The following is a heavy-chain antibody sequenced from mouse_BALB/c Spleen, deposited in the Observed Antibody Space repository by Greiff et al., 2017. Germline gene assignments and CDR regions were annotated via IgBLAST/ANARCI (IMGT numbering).Heavy chain of an antibody. CDR3: ARRSDGSSYVKDAYYAMDY. D-gene: IGHD1-1*01. CDR2: ISSGSSTI. J-gene: IGHJ4*01. CDR1: GFTFSSFG. Sequence: EVKLVESGGGLVQPGGSRKLSCAASGFTFSSFGMHWVRQAPEKGLEWVAYISSGSSTIYYADTVKGRFTISRDNPKNTLFLQMTSLRSEDTAMYYCARRSDGSSYVKDAYYAMDYWGQGTSVTVSS. V-gene: IGHV5-17*02.